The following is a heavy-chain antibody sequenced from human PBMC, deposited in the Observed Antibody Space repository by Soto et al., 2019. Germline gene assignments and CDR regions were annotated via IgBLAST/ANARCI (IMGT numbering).Heavy chain of an antibody. Sequence: SETLSLTCTVSGGSISSSSYYWGWIRQPPGKGLEWIGSIYYSGSTYYNPSLKSRVTISVDTSKNQFSLKLSSVTAADTAVYYCASNRYDSSGYYYYYYGMDVWGQGTTVTVSS. CDR1: GGSISSSSYY. CDR2: IYYSGST. D-gene: IGHD3-22*01. J-gene: IGHJ6*02. V-gene: IGHV4-39*07. CDR3: ASNRYDSSGYYYYYYGMDV.